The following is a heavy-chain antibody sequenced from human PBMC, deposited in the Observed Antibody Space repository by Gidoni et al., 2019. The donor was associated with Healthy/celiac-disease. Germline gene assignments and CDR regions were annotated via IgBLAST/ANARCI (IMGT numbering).Heavy chain of an antibody. D-gene: IGHD2-21*01. V-gene: IGHV5-51*01. J-gene: IGHJ6*04. CDR2: IYPGDSDT. Sequence: EVQLVQSGAEVKKPGESRTISCEGSGYSFTSYWIGWVRQMPGKGLELMGIIYPGDSDTRYSPSFQGQVTISADKSISTAFLQWSSLKASDTAMYYCARRMQNCGGDCLEMDVWGKGTTVTVSS. CDR3: ARRMQNCGGDCLEMDV. CDR1: GYSFTSYW.